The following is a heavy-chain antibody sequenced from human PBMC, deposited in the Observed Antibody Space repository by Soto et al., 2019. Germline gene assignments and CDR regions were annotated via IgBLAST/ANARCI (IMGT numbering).Heavy chain of an antibody. V-gene: IGHV5-10-1*01. D-gene: IGHD6-13*01. CDR3: ASHPPLASYYGMDV. CDR2: IDPSDSYT. J-gene: IGHJ6*02. CDR1: GYSFTSYW. Sequence: GAALKISCKGSGYSFTSYWISWVRQMPGKGLEWMGRIDPSDSYTNYSPSFQGHVTISADKSISTAYLQWSSLKASDTAMYYCASHPPLASYYGMDVWDQGTTVAVSS.